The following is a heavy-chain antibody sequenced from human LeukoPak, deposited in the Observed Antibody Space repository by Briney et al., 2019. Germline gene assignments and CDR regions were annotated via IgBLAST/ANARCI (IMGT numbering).Heavy chain of an antibody. CDR3: ARGSSGMGIELT. D-gene: IGHD1-14*01. V-gene: IGHV4-4*07. J-gene: IGHJ5*02. CDR1: DGSLSSYY. CDR2: IYTSGST. Sequence: SETLSLTCTVSDGSLSSYYWSWIRQPAGNGLEWIGRIYTSGSTNYNPSLKSRVTMSVDTSKNQFSLKLSSVTAADTAVYYCARGSSGMGIELTWGQGTLVTVSS.